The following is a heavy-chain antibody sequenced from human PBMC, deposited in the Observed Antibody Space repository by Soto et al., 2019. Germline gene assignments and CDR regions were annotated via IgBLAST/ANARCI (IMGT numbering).Heavy chain of an antibody. Sequence: ASVKVSCKASGGTFSSYAISWVRQAPGQGLEWMGGIIPIFGTANYAQKFQGRVTITADESTSKAYMELSSLRSEDTAVYYCARAMTTVTLGPLGYWGQGTLVTVSS. CDR2: IIPIFGTA. D-gene: IGHD4-17*01. CDR1: GGTFSSYA. J-gene: IGHJ4*02. V-gene: IGHV1-69*13. CDR3: ARAMTTVTLGPLGY.